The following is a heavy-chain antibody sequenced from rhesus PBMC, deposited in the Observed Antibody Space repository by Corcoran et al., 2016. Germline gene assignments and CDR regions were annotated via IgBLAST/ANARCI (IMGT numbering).Heavy chain of an antibody. D-gene: IGHD7-45*01. Sequence: QVQLQESGPGLVKPSETLSLTCAVPCYFISSGYYWSWIRQPPGKGLEWIGYITDSGSTSYNPSLKSRVTISRDTSKNQFSLKLSSVTAADTAVYYCAKNWGNYGLDSWGQGVVVTVSS. CDR2: ITDSGST. CDR1: CYFISSGYY. V-gene: IGHV4-122*02. CDR3: AKNWGNYGLDS. J-gene: IGHJ6*01.